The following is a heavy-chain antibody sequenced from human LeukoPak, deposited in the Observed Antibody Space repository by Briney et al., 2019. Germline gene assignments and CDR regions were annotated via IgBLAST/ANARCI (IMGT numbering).Heavy chain of an antibody. D-gene: IGHD2-2*02. CDR3: ARIRPYCSSTSCYSSAFDI. V-gene: IGHV4-30-2*01. CDR2: IYHSGST. Sequence: SETLSLTCTVSGGSISSGGYYWSWIRQPPGKGLEWIGYIYHSGSTYYNPSLKSRVTISVDRSKNQFSLKLSSVTAADTAVYYCARIRPYCSSTSCYSSAFDIWGQGTMVTVSS. CDR1: GGSISSGGYY. J-gene: IGHJ3*02.